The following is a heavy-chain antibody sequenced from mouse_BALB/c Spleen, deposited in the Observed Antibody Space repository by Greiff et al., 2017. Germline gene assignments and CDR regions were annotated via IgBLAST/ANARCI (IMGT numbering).Heavy chain of an antibody. V-gene: IGHV1S81*02. Sequence: VQLQQSGAELVKPGASVKLSCKASGYTFTSYYMYWVKQRPGQGLEWIGEINPSNGGTNFNEKFKSKATLTVDKSSSTAYMQLSSLTSEDSAVYYCTRSIWDYFDYWGQGTTLTVSS. CDR3: TRSIWDYFDY. J-gene: IGHJ2*01. CDR1: GYTFTSYY. CDR2: INPSNGGT. D-gene: IGHD4-1*01.